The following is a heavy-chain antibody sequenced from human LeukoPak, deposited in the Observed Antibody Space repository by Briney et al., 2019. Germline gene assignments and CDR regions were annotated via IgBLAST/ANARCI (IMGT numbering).Heavy chain of an antibody. V-gene: IGHV4-59*01. CDR3: ASSVDTAMADNPHFDY. CDR1: GGSISSYY. Sequence: SETLSLTCTVSGGSISSYYWSWIRQPPGKGLEWIGYIYYSGSTNYNPSLKSRVTISVDTSKNQFSLKLSSVTAADTAVYYCASSVDTAMADNPHFDYWGQGTLVTVSS. D-gene: IGHD5-18*01. CDR2: IYYSGST. J-gene: IGHJ4*02.